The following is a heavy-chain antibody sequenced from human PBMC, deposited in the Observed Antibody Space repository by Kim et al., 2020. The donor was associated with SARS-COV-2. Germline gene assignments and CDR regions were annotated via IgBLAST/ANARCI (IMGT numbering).Heavy chain of an antibody. CDR1: GGTFSSYA. Sequence: SVKVSCKASGGTFSSYAISWVRQAPGQGLEWMGGIIPIFGTANYAQKFQGRVTITADESTSTAYMELSSLRSEDTAVYYCAGLRWSGSPRYYYYYGMDVWGQGTTVTVSS. D-gene: IGHD3-3*01. CDR3: AGLRWSGSPRYYYYYGMDV. CDR2: IIPIFGTA. V-gene: IGHV1-69*13. J-gene: IGHJ6*02.